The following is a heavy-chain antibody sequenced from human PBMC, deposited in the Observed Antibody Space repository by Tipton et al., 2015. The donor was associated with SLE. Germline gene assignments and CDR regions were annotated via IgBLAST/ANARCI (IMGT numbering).Heavy chain of an antibody. D-gene: IGHD3-10*01. Sequence: GSLRLSCVASGLTFVDYAMHWVRQAPGRGLEWASLITGDGSTIYYADSVKGRFTISRDNTKNSLYLQMNSLRSEDTALYYCAKDRFAMVQGVYYFDYWGQGTLVTVSS. CDR2: ITGDGSTI. V-gene: IGHV3-43*02. J-gene: IGHJ4*02. CDR3: AKDRFAMVQGVYYFDY. CDR1: GLTFVDYA.